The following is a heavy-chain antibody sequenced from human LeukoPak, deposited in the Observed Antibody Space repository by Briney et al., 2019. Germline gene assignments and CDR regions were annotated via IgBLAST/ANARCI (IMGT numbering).Heavy chain of an antibody. CDR2: INWNGDST. Sequence: GGSLRLSCAASGFTFDDYGMSWVRQAPGRGLEWVSGINWNGDSTGYADSVKGRFTISRDNAKNSLYLQMNSLRAEDTALYYCARDYSGTYSYYFDYWGQGTLVTVSS. CDR1: GFTFDDYG. V-gene: IGHV3-20*04. CDR3: ARDYSGTYSYYFDY. D-gene: IGHD1-26*01. J-gene: IGHJ4*02.